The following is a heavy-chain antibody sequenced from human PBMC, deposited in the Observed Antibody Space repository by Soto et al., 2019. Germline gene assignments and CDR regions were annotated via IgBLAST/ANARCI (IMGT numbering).Heavy chain of an antibody. J-gene: IGHJ4*02. CDR3: ARTAWFGGFDY. D-gene: IGHD3-10*01. CDR2: INSDESST. V-gene: IGHV3-74*01. Sequence: EVQLVESGGGLVQPGGSLRLSCAASGFTFSSYWMHWVRQAPGKGLVWVSRINSDESSTSYADSVKGRFIISRDNAKNTRYLQMNSLRAEDTAVYYCARTAWFGGFDYWGQGTLVTVSS. CDR1: GFTFSSYW.